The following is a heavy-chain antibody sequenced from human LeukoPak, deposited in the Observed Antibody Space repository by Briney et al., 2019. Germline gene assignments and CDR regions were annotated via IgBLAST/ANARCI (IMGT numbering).Heavy chain of an antibody. Sequence: PSETLSLTRTVSGGSISSYYWSWIRQPAGKGLEWIGRIYTSGSTNYNPSLKSRVTISVDTSKNQFSLKLSSVTAADTAVYYCAREESSGSTYYYYYYMDVWGKGTTVTISS. D-gene: IGHD3-10*01. CDR3: AREESSGSTYYYYYYMDV. J-gene: IGHJ6*03. CDR2: IYTSGST. V-gene: IGHV4-4*07. CDR1: GGSISSYY.